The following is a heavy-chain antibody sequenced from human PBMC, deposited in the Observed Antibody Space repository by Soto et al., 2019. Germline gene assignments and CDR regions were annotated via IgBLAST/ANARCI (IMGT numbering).Heavy chain of an antibody. J-gene: IGHJ4*02. V-gene: IGHV3-74*01. CDR3: TRVGGYYIGF. D-gene: IGHD3-3*01. CDR1: GFTFGIYG. Sequence: GGALRVCCAAWGFTFGIYGLHWGGQAPGKGPVWVSRINADGSIATSADSVKGRFTISRDNAENTVYLQMNGLGAEDSALYYCTRVGGYYIGFWGQGT. CDR2: INADGSIA.